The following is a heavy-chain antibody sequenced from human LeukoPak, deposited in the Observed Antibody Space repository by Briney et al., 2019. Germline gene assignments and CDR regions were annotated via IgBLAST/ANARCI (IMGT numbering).Heavy chain of an antibody. D-gene: IGHD4-17*01. Sequence: ASVKVSCKASGYTFTSYDINLVREATGQGLECMGWMNPNSGNTGYAQKFQGRVTMTRNTSISTAYMELSSLRSEDTAVYYCARGSPHSDYGDYEYAFDMWGQGTMVTVSS. J-gene: IGHJ3*02. CDR2: MNPNSGNT. CDR1: GYTFTSYD. V-gene: IGHV1-8*01. CDR3: ARGSPHSDYGDYEYAFDM.